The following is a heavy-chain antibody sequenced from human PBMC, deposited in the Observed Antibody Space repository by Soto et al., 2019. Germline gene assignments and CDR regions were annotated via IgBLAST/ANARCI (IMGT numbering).Heavy chain of an antibody. Sequence: VQLQESGPGLVKPSGTLSLTCAVSGGSISSSNWWSWVRQPPGKGLEWVSIITDTGGDTKYADSVRGRFTISRDNSKNTLYLQMSSLRVEDSAVYYCARGSTDAYPGSRIFDFWGRGTLVTVSA. CDR2: ITDTGGDT. CDR3: ARGSTDAYPGSRIFDF. J-gene: IGHJ4*02. D-gene: IGHD3-10*01. CDR1: GGSISSSN. V-gene: IGHV3-23*01.